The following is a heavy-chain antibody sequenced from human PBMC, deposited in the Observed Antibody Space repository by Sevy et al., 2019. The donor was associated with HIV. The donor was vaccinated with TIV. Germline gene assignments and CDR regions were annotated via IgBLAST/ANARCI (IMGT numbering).Heavy chain of an antibody. CDR2: ITSNGLST. CDR3: VKYQGLTQDFDY. Sequence: GGSLRLSCSASGFPFRSNIMGWVRQAPGKRLEYVSGITSNGLSTHYVPSVKGRFSISRDNSKNTMYLQMSSLRPEDTAVYYCVKYQGLTQDFDYWGQGALVTVSS. CDR1: GFPFRSNI. D-gene: IGHD2-15*01. V-gene: IGHV3-64D*06. J-gene: IGHJ4*02.